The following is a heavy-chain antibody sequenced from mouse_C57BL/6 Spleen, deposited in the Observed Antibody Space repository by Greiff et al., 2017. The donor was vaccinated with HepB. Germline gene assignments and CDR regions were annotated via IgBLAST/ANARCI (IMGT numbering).Heavy chain of an antibody. Sequence: QVQLQQPGVELVMPGASVKLSCKASGYTFTSYWMHWVKQRPGQGLEWIGEIDPSDSYTNYNQKFKGKSTLTVDKSSSTAYMQLSSLTSEDSAVYYCARGGYYYFDYWGQGTTLTVSS. V-gene: IGHV1-69*01. J-gene: IGHJ2*01. D-gene: IGHD2-3*01. CDR2: IDPSDSYT. CDR1: GYTFTSYW. CDR3: ARGGYYYFDY.